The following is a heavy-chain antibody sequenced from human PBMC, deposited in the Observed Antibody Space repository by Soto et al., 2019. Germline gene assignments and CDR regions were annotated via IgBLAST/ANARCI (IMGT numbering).Heavy chain of an antibody. CDR1: GFSLTTSGVG. J-gene: IGHJ4*02. CDR2: IYWDDDK. V-gene: IGHV2-5*02. Sequence: QITLNESGPTVVRPTETLTLTCRFSGFSLTTSGVGVGWIRQSPGKAPEWLALIYWDDDKRYSASLKRRLTITKDTSKTQVVLTVSDLDPTDTATYYCAHRVLRTVFGVVTTTAIYFDFWGQGTPVAVSS. D-gene: IGHD3-3*01. CDR3: AHRVLRTVFGVVTTTAIYFDF.